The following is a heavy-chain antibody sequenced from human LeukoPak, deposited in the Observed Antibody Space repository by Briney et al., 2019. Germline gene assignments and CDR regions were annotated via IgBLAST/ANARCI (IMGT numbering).Heavy chain of an antibody. CDR1: GGSISSGDHY. CDR3: ASMNRDGFKYYFDY. V-gene: IGHV4-31*03. Sequence: SETLSLTCTVSGGSISSGDHYWSWIRQYPGKGLEWIGYIYYSGTTYYNPSPMSRVSISVDTSKNQLSLKLSSVTAADTAVYYCASMNRDGFKYYFDYWGQGTLVTVSS. J-gene: IGHJ4*02. D-gene: IGHD5-24*01. CDR2: IYYSGTT.